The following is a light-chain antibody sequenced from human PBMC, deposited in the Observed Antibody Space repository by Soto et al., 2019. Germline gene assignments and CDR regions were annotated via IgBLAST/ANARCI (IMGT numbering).Light chain of an antibody. CDR2: EVN. Sequence: QSAPTQPASVSGSPGQSITISCTGTSFDVGGYYHVSWYQQHPGKVPKLIIYEVNKRPPGVPDRFSGSKSGNTASLTVSGLQAEDEADYYCSSYAGSSNVFGTGTKLTVL. J-gene: IGLJ1*01. V-gene: IGLV2-8*01. CDR3: SSYAGSSNV. CDR1: SFDVGGYYH.